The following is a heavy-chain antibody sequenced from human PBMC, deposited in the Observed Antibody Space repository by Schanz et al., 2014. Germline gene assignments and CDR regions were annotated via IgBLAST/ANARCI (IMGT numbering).Heavy chain of an antibody. Sequence: EVQLVQSGGGLVQPGGSLRLSCAASGFTFSSHWMHWVRQDPGKGLVWVARINSVGSNTDYADSVTGRFTISRDNAKNTLYLQMNTLRAEDTAVYYCAKVRYSSGWRGDYFDEWGQGTLVTDAS. CDR3: AKVRYSSGWRGDYFDE. V-gene: IGHV3-74*01. J-gene: IGHJ4*02. D-gene: IGHD6-25*01. CDR1: GFTFSSHW. CDR2: INSVGSNT.